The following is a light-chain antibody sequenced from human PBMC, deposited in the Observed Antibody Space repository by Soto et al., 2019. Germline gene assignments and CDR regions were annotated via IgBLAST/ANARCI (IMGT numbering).Light chain of an antibody. CDR3: QQYGSSGT. V-gene: IGKV3-20*01. CDR2: ESS. Sequence: EIVLTQSPATLSLSPVERATLSCRASQNVANYLDWYQQKPGQAPRLLIYESSNRATGIPDRFSGSGSGTDFTLTISRLEPEDFAVYYCQQYGSSGTFGQGTTGDIK. CDR1: QNVANY. J-gene: IGKJ1*01.